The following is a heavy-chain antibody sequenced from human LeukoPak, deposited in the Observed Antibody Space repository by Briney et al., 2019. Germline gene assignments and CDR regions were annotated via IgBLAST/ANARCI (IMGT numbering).Heavy chain of an antibody. D-gene: IGHD3-22*01. Sequence: PSETLSLTCTVSGGSISSGDYYWSWIRQPPGKGLQWIGYIYYSGSTYYNPSLKSRVPMSEDTSKNQFSLKLRSVTAADTAVYYCARAGYDSDEGFFDYWGQGTLVTVSS. V-gene: IGHV4-30-4*01. CDR1: GGSISSGDYY. J-gene: IGHJ4*02. CDR2: IYYSGST. CDR3: ARAGYDSDEGFFDY.